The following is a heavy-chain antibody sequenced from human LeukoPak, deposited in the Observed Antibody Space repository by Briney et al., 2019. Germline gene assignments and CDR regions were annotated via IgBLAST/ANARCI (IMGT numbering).Heavy chain of an antibody. V-gene: IGHV1-58*02. CDR3: AATVHYCAGGSCYTYYYGMDV. CDR2: IVVGSGNT. D-gene: IGHD2-15*01. Sequence: GASVKVSCKASGGTFSSYAISWVRQAPGQRLEWIGWIVVGSGNTNYAQKFQERVTITRDMSTSTAYMELSSLRSEDTAVYYCAATVHYCAGGSCYTYYYGMDVWGQGTTVTVSS. J-gene: IGHJ6*02. CDR1: GGTFSSYA.